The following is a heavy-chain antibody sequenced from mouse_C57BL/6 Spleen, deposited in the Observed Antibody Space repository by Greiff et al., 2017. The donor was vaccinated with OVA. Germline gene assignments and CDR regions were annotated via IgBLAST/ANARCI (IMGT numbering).Heavy chain of an antibody. Sequence: VQLQQPGAELVRPGSSVKLSCKASGYTFTSYWMHWVKQRPIQGLEWIGNIDPSDSETHYNQKFKDKATLTVDKSSSTAYMQLSSLTSEDSAVYYCARVDYDSYAMDYWGQGTSVTVSS. J-gene: IGHJ4*01. V-gene: IGHV1-52*01. CDR3: ARVDYDSYAMDY. CDR2: IDPSDSET. D-gene: IGHD2-4*01. CDR1: GYTFTSYW.